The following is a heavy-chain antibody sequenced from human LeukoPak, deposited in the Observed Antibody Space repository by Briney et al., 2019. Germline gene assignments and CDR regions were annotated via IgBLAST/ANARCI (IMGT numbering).Heavy chain of an antibody. V-gene: IGHV4-30-2*02. CDR3: ASSTIFGVAEGAFDI. J-gene: IGHJ3*02. Sequence: SETLSLTCTVSGVSISSGTHYWSWIRQPPGKGLEWIGYIYHSGSTYYNPSLKSRVTISVDTSKNQFSLKLSSVTAADTAVYYCASSTIFGVAEGAFDIWGRGTMVTVSS. D-gene: IGHD3-3*01. CDR1: GVSISSGTHY. CDR2: IYHSGST.